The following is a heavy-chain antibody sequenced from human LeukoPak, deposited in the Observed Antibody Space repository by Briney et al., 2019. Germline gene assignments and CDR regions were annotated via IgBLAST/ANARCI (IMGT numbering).Heavy chain of an antibody. V-gene: IGHV3-23*01. CDR3: VKGGQNYDFWRFDY. CDR2: ISGSGGST. CDR1: GFRFSSYA. Sequence: SGGSLGLSCGASGFRFSSYAMSWVRQAPGKGLEWVSSISGSGGSTYYTDSVKGRFAISRDNSKITLYLQMNSLGTDDTALYYCVKGGQNYDFWRFDYWGQGTLVTASS. J-gene: IGHJ4*02. D-gene: IGHD3-3*01.